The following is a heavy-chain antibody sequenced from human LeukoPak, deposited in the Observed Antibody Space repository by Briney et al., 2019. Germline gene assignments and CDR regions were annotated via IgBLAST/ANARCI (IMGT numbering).Heavy chain of an antibody. CDR2: ISSTGGNT. CDR3: SKEGSDDYYFDY. Sequence: GGSLRLSCAASGFIFSDYGMSWARQAPGKGLEWVSVISSTGGNTYYADSVKGRFTISRDNSKNTVYLQMSSLRAEDTALYYCSKEGSDDYYFDYWGQGTLLTVSS. D-gene: IGHD2-21*02. V-gene: IGHV3-23*01. J-gene: IGHJ4*02. CDR1: GFIFSDYG.